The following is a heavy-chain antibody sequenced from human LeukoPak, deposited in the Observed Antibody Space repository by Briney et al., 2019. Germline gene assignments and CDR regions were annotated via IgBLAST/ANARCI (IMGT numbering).Heavy chain of an antibody. CDR1: GGSFSGYY. CDR3: ARGGWLVASDY. CDR2: INHSGST. V-gene: IGHV4-34*01. Sequence: SETLSLTCAVYGGSFSGYYWSWIRQPPGKGLEWIGEINHSGSTNYNPSLKSRVTISVDTSKNQFSLKLSSVTAADTAVYYCARGGWLVASDYWGQGTLVTVSS. J-gene: IGHJ4*02. D-gene: IGHD6-19*01.